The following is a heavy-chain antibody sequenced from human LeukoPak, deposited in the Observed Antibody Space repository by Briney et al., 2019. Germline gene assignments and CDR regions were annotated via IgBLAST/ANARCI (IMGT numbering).Heavy chain of an antibody. CDR3: AREIVGAPDY. CDR1: GGSISVYY. Sequence: SETLSLTCTVSGGSISVYYWSWIRQPPGKGLEWIGYISYSGSTNYNPSFKSRVTISVDTSNNQFSLKLSSVTAADTAVYYCAREIVGAPDYWGQGTLVTVSS. CDR2: ISYSGST. V-gene: IGHV4-59*01. J-gene: IGHJ4*02. D-gene: IGHD1-26*01.